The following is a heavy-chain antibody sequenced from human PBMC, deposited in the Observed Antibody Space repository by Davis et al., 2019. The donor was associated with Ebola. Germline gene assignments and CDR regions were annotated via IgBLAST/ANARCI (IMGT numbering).Heavy chain of an antibody. CDR3: ARALRLLEWLLPYEDAFDI. J-gene: IGHJ3*02. V-gene: IGHV3-30*19. D-gene: IGHD3-3*01. CDR1: GFTFSSFC. Sequence: GGSLRLSCAASGFTFSSFCMHWVRQAPGKGLEWVAVISYDGSRRYYADSVKGRFTISRDNSKNTMYLQMNSLRAEDTAVYYCARALRLLEWLLPYEDAFDIWGQGTMVTVSS. CDR2: ISYDGSRR.